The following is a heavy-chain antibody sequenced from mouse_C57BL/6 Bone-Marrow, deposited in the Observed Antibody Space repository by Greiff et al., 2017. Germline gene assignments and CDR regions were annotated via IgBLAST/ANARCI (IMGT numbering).Heavy chain of an antibody. J-gene: IGHJ4*01. CDR2: IRIKSNNYAT. Sequence: EVNVVASGGGLVQPKGSLKLSCAASGFSFNTYAMNWVRQAPGKGLEWVARIRIKSNNYATYYADSVKDRFTISRDDSESMLYLQMNNLKTEDTAMYYCGHLLMDYWGQGTSVTVSS. D-gene: IGHD2-1*01. CDR3: GHLLMDY. V-gene: IGHV10-1*01. CDR1: GFSFNTYA.